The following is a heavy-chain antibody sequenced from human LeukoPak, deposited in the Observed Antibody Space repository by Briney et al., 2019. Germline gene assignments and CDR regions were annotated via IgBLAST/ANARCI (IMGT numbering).Heavy chain of an antibody. D-gene: IGHD3-9*01. V-gene: IGHV4-34*01. J-gene: IGHJ3*02. CDR2: INHSGST. CDR1: GGSFSDFY. Sequence: GSLRLSCAVYGGSFSDFYWSYWSWIRQPPGEGLEWIGEINHSGSTNYNPSLKSRVTISVDTSKNQFSLKLSSVTAADTAVYYCARRTGYYDILTGYRDAFDIWGQGTMVTVSS. CDR3: ARRTGYYDILTGYRDAFDI.